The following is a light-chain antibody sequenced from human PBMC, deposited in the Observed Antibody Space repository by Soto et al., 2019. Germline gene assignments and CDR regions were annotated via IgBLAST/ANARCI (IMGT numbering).Light chain of an antibody. CDR1: QSVSGY. Sequence: EIVMTQSPGTVSVFPGEXVTLSCRASQSVSGYLDWFHQKPGQAPRLVLLRIFTRAIGVPARFSGSGSETGFTLTISGLQSEDSGVYYCLQNYSWPWTFGQGTKVDIK. J-gene: IGKJ1*01. V-gene: IGKV3-15*01. CDR2: RIF. CDR3: LQNYSWPWT.